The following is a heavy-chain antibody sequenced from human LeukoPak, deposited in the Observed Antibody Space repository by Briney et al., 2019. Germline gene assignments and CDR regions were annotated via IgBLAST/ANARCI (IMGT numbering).Heavy chain of an antibody. CDR3: AKDIMVATIFDAFDI. Sequence: GGSLRLSCAASGFTFSTYGMHWVRQAPGKGLEWVAFIRYDGSNKYYADSVKGRFTISRDNSKNTLYLQMNSLRAEDTAVYYCAKDIMVATIFDAFDIWGQGTMVTVSS. CDR1: GFTFSTYG. J-gene: IGHJ3*02. D-gene: IGHD5-12*01. V-gene: IGHV3-30*02. CDR2: IRYDGSNK.